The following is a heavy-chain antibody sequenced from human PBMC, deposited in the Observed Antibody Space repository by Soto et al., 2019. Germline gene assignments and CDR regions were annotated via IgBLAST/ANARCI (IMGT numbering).Heavy chain of an antibody. CDR3: TTGRIRDWLSSWYYFDY. CDR1: GFTFSNAW. D-gene: IGHD3-9*01. V-gene: IGHV3-15*01. Sequence: EVQLVESGGGLVKPGGSLRLSCAASGFTFSNAWMSWVRQAPGKGLEWVGRIKSKTDGGTTDYDAPVKGRFTISRDDSKNTLYLQMNSMKTEDTAVYYCTTGRIRDWLSSWYYFDYWGQGTLVTVSS. CDR2: IKSKTDGGTT. J-gene: IGHJ4*02.